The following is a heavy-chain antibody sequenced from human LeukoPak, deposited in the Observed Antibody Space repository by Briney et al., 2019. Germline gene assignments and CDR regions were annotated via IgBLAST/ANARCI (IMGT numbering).Heavy chain of an antibody. CDR2: IYYSGST. V-gene: IGHV4-61*08. Sequence: SSETLSLTCTVSGASVSSGGYYWSWIRQPPGKGLEWIGYIYYSGSTNYNPSLKSRVTISVDTSKNQFSLKLSSVTAADTAVYYCARGYSSSWYYYYYYMDVWGKGTTVTVSS. J-gene: IGHJ6*03. CDR1: GASVSSGGYY. D-gene: IGHD6-13*01. CDR3: ARGYSSSWYYYYYYMDV.